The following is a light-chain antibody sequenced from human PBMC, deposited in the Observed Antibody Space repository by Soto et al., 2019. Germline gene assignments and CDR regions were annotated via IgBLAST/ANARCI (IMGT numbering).Light chain of an antibody. CDR3: ETWDSNTYV. J-gene: IGLJ1*01. CDR2: LEGSGSY. Sequence: QSVLTQSSSASASLGSSVSLTCTLSSGHSSYIIASHQQQPGKAPRYLMKLEGSGSYNKGSGVPDRFSGSSSGADRYLTISNLQFEDEADYYCETWDSNTYVFGTGTKLTVL. CDR1: SGHSSYI. V-gene: IGLV4-60*02.